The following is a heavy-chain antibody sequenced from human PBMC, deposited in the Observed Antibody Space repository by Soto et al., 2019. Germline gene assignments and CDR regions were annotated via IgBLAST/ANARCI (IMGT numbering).Heavy chain of an antibody. V-gene: IGHV3-30*03. CDR2: IASEGKDN. Sequence: QGKGRELVAVIASEGKDNRYADSVKGRFTIARDNSKNTVYLQMNSLRGEDTAVYYCSLDDATASADYSW. CDR3: SLDDATASADYS. J-gene: IGHJ5*01. D-gene: IGHD6-13*01.